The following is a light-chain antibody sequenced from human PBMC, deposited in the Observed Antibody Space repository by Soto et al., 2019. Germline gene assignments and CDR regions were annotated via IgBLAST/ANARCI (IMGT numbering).Light chain of an antibody. Sequence: EVVMTQSPATLSVSPGEGVTLSCRASQNVHSNLAWFQQIPGQAPRLLIYGASSRATGIPARFSGSGSGTEFTLTISSLQPEDFATYYCQQSYSTPFTFGGGTKVDIK. V-gene: IGKV3-15*01. J-gene: IGKJ4*01. CDR3: QQSYSTPFT. CDR2: GAS. CDR1: QNVHSN.